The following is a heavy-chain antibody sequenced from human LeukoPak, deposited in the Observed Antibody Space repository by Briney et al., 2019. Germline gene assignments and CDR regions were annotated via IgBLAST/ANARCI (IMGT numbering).Heavy chain of an antibody. V-gene: IGHV3-30*03. CDR3: ARVRGYSYGYWYFDY. CDR1: GFTFSSYG. CDR2: ISYDGSNK. J-gene: IGHJ4*02. D-gene: IGHD5-18*01. Sequence: GGSLRLSCAASGFTFSSYGMHWVRQAPGKGLEWVAVISYDGSNKYYADSVKGRFTISRDNAKNSLYLQMNSLRAEDTAVYYCARVRGYSYGYWYFDYWGQGTLVTVSS.